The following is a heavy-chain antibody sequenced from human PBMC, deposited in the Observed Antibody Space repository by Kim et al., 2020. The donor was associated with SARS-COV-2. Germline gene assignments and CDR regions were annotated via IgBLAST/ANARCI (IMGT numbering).Heavy chain of an antibody. V-gene: IGHV1-18*01. D-gene: IGHD3-22*01. CDR2: ISGYDGKA. J-gene: IGHJ4*02. CDR1: GYIFTTYG. Sequence: ASVKVSCKASGYIFTTYGISWVRQAPGQGLEWMGRISGYDGKANYAQKFQDRVTMTTDTSTNTAYMELRSLRSDDTAVYYCARFDSSGFPLPSDFWGQGTLVIVSS. CDR3: ARFDSSGFPLPSDF.